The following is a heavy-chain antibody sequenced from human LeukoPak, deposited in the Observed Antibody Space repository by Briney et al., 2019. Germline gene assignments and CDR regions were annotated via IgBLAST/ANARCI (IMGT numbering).Heavy chain of an antibody. V-gene: IGHV6-1*01. CDR1: GDSVSSNSAA. Sequence: SQTLSLTCAISGDSVSSNSAAWNWIRQSPSRGLEWLGRTYYRSKWYSDYAVSVKSRITINPDTSKNQFSLQLNSVTPEDTAVYYCARDLDVWRGHSSYYYMDVWGKGTTVTVSS. D-gene: IGHD3-3*01. CDR3: ARDLDVWRGHSSYYYMDV. CDR2: TYYRSKWYS. J-gene: IGHJ6*03.